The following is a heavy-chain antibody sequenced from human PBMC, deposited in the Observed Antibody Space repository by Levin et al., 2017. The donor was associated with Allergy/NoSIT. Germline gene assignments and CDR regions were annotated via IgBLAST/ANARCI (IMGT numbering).Heavy chain of an antibody. CDR1: GFSLSTSGMC. D-gene: IGHD1-1*01. Sequence: SGPTLVKPTQTLTLTCTFSGFSLSTSGMCVTWIRQPPGKALEWLALIDWEDDKYFKASLKTRLTISKDTSKNQVVLTLTNMDPVDTGTYYCARTSTVERAFDVWGQGTMVTVSS. CDR3: ARTSTVERAFDV. V-gene: IGHV2-70*01. CDR2: IDWEDDK. J-gene: IGHJ3*01.